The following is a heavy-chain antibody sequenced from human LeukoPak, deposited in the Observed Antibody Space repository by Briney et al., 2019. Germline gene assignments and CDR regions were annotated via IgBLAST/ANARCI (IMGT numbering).Heavy chain of an antibody. Sequence: GGSLRLSCAASGFTFSSYAMYWVRQAPGKGLEWVAVISYDGSNKYYADSVKGRFTISRDNSKNTLYLQMNSLRAEDTAVYYCARGRGSYCSSTSCYESTDYYYYMDVWGKGTTVTVSS. CDR2: ISYDGSNK. J-gene: IGHJ6*03. D-gene: IGHD2-2*01. V-gene: IGHV3-30-3*01. CDR3: ARGRGSYCSSTSCYESTDYYYYMDV. CDR1: GFTFSSYA.